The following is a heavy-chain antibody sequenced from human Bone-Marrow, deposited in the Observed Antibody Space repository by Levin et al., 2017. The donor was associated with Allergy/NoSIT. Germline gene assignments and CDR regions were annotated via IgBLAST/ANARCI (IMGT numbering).Heavy chain of an antibody. CDR2: IYYSGTT. V-gene: IGHV4-61*08. J-gene: IGHJ5*02. Sequence: SQTLSLTCTVSGGSVNSGGYYWSWIRQPPGKGLEWIGYIYYSGTTNYNPSLKSRVTISVDTSKNQFSLKLSSVTAADTAVYYCARVQTNRPTHPFDPWGQGTLVTVSS. CDR3: ARVQTNRPTHPFDP. D-gene: IGHD1-1*01. CDR1: GGSVNSGGYY.